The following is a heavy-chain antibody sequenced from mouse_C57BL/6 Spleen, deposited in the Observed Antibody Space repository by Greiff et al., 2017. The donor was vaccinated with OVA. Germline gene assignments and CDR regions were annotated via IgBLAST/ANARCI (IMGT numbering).Heavy chain of an antibody. V-gene: IGHV1-55*01. J-gene: IGHJ2*01. CDR1: GYTFTSYW. D-gene: IGHD3-2*02. CDR2: IYPGSGST. Sequence: VQLQQPGAELVKPGATVKMSCKATGYTFTSYWITWVKQRPGQGLEWIGDIYPGSGSTNYNAKFKSKATLTEDTYSSTAYMQLSSLTAEDSAVYYCARSISVYPDDWGQGTTLTVSS. CDR3: ARSISVYPDD.